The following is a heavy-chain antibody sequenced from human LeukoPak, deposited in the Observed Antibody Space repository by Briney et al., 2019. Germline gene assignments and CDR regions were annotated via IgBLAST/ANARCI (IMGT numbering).Heavy chain of an antibody. D-gene: IGHD3-3*01. Sequence: SVKVSCKASGGTFSSYAISWVRQAPGHGLEWMGRIIPIFGIANYAQTFQGRVTITADKSTSTAYMELSSLRSEDTAVYYCARVSTQAPKDITIFGVVTYTHLDYGMDVWGQGTTVTVSS. CDR1: GGTFSSYA. CDR3: ARVSTQAPKDITIFGVVTYTHLDYGMDV. V-gene: IGHV1-69*04. CDR2: IIPIFGIA. J-gene: IGHJ6*02.